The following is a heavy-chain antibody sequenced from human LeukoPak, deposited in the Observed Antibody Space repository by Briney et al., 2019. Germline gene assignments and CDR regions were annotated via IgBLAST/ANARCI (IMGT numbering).Heavy chain of an antibody. CDR2: FCLGRDT. CDR1: GDSVTNDFF. Sequence: SETLSLTCTVSGDSVTNDFFWGWVRQPPGKELEWIGSFCLGRDTYYRPSLKSRVTISVDTSKNQFSLNLNSVTAADTAVYYCARWASISRQPGGFFDHWGQGTLVTASS. D-gene: IGHD3-16*01. J-gene: IGHJ4*02. V-gene: IGHV4-38-2*02. CDR3: ARWASISRQPGGFFDH.